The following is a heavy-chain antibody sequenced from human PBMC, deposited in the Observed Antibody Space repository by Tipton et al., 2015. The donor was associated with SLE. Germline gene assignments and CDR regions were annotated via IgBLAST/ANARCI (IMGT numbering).Heavy chain of an antibody. CDR2: INSDGSST. V-gene: IGHV3-74*01. J-gene: IGHJ6*02. CDR1: GFTFSSYW. CDR3: AGVLRYSSGWGLYYYYGMDV. Sequence: GSLRLSCAASGFTFSSYWMHWVRQAPGKGLVWVSRINSDGSSTNYADSVKGRFTISRDNAKNTLYLQMNSLRAEDTAVYYCAGVLRYSSGWGLYYYYGMDVWDQGTTVTVSS. D-gene: IGHD6-25*01.